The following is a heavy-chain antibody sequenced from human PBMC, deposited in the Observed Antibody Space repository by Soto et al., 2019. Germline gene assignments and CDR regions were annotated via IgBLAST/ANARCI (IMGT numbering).Heavy chain of an antibody. V-gene: IGHV4-34*01. J-gene: IGHJ6*02. CDR3: ARGLRRAVTGIYYSGMDV. Sequence: SETLSLTCAVYGGSFSGYYWSWIRQPQPPGKGLEWIGEINHGGSTNYSPSLKSRVTISVGTSKNQFSLRLTSVTAADTAVYYCARGLRRAVTGIYYSGMDVWGQGTTVTVSS. CDR1: GGSFSGYY. D-gene: IGHD6-19*01. CDR2: INHGGST.